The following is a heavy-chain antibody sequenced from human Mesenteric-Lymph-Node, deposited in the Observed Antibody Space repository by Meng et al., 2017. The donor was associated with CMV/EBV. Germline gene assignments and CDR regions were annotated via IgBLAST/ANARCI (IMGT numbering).Heavy chain of an antibody. Sequence: GESLKISCAASGFTFSSYAMHWVRQAPGKGLEWVAVISYDGSNKYYADSVKGRFTISRDNSKNTLYLQMNSLRAEDTAVYYCARDPTPSFDWFGGVSLGGCMDVWGQGTTVTVSS. CDR2: ISYDGSNK. D-gene: IGHD3-16*01. CDR3: ARDPTPSFDWFGGVSLGGCMDV. J-gene: IGHJ6*02. V-gene: IGHV3-30-3*01. CDR1: GFTFSSYA.